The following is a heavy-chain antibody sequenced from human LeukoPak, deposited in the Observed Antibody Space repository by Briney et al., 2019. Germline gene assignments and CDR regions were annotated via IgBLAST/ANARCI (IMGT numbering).Heavy chain of an antibody. J-gene: IGHJ3*02. Sequence: GGSLSLSCAASGFTFSSYEMNWVRQAPGKGLEWVSYISSSGSTIYYADSVKGRFTISRANANNSLYLQMNSLSAEDTDVYYCARDRGYYDSSDGAFDIWGQGTMVTVSS. CDR1: GFTFSSYE. D-gene: IGHD3-22*01. V-gene: IGHV3-48*03. CDR3: ARDRGYYDSSDGAFDI. CDR2: ISSSGSTI.